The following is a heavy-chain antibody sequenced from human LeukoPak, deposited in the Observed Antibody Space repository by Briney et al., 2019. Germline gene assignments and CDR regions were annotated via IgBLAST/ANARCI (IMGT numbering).Heavy chain of an antibody. CDR2: IWYDGSNK. D-gene: IGHD3-10*01. Sequence: PGRSLRLSCAASGFTFSSYGMHWVRQAPGKGLEWVAVIWYDGSNKYYADSVKGRFTISRDNSKNTLYLQMNSLRAEDTAVYYCARDSAMVRVFDYWGQGTLVTVPS. V-gene: IGHV3-33*01. CDR3: ARDSAMVRVFDY. CDR1: GFTFSSYG. J-gene: IGHJ4*01.